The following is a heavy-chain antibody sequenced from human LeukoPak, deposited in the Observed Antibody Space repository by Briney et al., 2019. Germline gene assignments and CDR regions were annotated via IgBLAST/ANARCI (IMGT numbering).Heavy chain of an antibody. CDR3: ARGRPYVLATVTPRYFDV. Sequence: PSETLSLTCTVSGASISSGGYYWTWIRQHPGKGLEWIGYIYYSGSTYYNPSLKSRAAISLDTSKNQISLRLRSMTAADTAVYYCARGRPYVLATVTPRYFDVWGRGTLVTVSS. D-gene: IGHD4-17*01. J-gene: IGHJ2*01. CDR2: IYYSGST. CDR1: GASISSGGYY. V-gene: IGHV4-31*03.